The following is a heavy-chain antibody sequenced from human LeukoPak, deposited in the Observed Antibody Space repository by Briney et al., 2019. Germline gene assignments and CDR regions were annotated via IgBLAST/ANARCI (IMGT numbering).Heavy chain of an antibody. CDR2: IFYSGTT. D-gene: IGHD1-1*01. J-gene: IGHJ6*02. Sequence: SETLSLTCNVSPGSITGYYFTWIRQPPGKGLEWIGYIFYSGTTKYSPSLKSRLTMSLDTSKNQVSLRLTSETAADTAVYYCARDSGGPYYYYYGMDVWGRGTTVTVSS. CDR1: PGSITGYY. V-gene: IGHV4-59*01. CDR3: ARDSGGPYYYYYGMDV.